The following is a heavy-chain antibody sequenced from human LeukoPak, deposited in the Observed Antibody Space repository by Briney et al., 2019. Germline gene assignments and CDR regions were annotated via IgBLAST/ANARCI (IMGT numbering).Heavy chain of an antibody. Sequence: PGRSLRLSCAASGFTFSSYAMHWLRQAPGKGLEWVAVISYDGSNKYYADSVKGRFTTSRDNSKNTLYLQMNSMRAEDTAVYYCARDDKWAWDFWSGSDYFYYGMDGWGQGTTVTV. D-gene: IGHD3-3*01. V-gene: IGHV3-30-3*01. CDR1: GFTFSSYA. J-gene: IGHJ6*02. CDR3: ARDDKWAWDFWSGSDYFYYGMDG. CDR2: ISYDGSNK.